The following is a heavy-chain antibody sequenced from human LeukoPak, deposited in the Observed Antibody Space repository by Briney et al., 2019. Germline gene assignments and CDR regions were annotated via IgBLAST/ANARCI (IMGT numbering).Heavy chain of an antibody. CDR3: ARVVGYCSSTSCYRGEYYYYGMDV. J-gene: IGHJ6*02. CDR2: IYSGGST. D-gene: IGHD2-2*01. Sequence: GGSLRLSCAASGFTVSSNYMSRVRQAPGKGLEWGSVIYSGGSTYYADSVKGRFTISRDNSKNTLYLQMNSLRAEDTAVYYCARVVGYCSSTSCYRGEYYYYGMDVWGQGTTVTVSS. CDR1: GFTVSSNY. V-gene: IGHV3-66*02.